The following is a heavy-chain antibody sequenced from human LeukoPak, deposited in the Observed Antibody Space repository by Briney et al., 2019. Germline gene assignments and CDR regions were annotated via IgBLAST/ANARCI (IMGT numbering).Heavy chain of an antibody. J-gene: IGHJ4*02. CDR3: ARGGRSKDY. CDR1: GGSFSGYY. CDR2: INHSGST. Sequence: PSETLSLTCAVYGGSFSGYYWSWIRQPPGKGLEWIGEINHSGSTNYNPSLKSRVTISVDTSKNQFSLKLSSVTAADTAVYYCARGGRSKDYWGQGTLLTVSS. V-gene: IGHV4-34*01.